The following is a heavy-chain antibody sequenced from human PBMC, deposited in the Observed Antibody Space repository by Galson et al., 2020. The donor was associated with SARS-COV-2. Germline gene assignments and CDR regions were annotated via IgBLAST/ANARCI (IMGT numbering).Heavy chain of an antibody. J-gene: IGHJ4*02. Sequence: SLKISCAASGFTFSSYSMNWVRQAPGKGLEWVSSISSSSTYIYYADSVKGRFTISRDNAKNSLYLQMNSLRAEDTAVYYCARDRGITATTSGDYWGQGTLVTVSS. D-gene: IGHD1-7*01. V-gene: IGHV3-21*01. CDR1: GFTFSSYS. CDR2: ISSSSTYI. CDR3: ARDRGITATTSGDY.